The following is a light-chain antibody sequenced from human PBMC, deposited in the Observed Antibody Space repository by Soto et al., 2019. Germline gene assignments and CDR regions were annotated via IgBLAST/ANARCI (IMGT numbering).Light chain of an antibody. CDR1: QSVSSN. CDR2: GAS. J-gene: IGKJ4*01. V-gene: IGKV3D-15*01. CDR3: QQHINWPLT. Sequence: FVLPQSPCTLSLSPGERATVSCMASQSVSSNLAWYQQKPGQAPRLLIYGASTRATGIPARFSGSGSGTEFTLTISSLQSEDFALYYCQQHINWPLTFGGGTKVDIK.